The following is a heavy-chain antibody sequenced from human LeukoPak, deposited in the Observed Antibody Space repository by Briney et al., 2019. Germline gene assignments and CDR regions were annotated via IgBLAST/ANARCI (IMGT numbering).Heavy chain of an antibody. CDR1: GYTFTSYG. CDR3: AAFTYYDILTGYHFDY. J-gene: IGHJ4*02. D-gene: IGHD3-9*01. Sequence: ASVKVSCKASGYTFTSYGISWVRQAPGQGLEWMGWISAYNGNTNYAQKFQERVTITRDMSTSTAYMELSSLRSEDTAVYYCAAFTYYDILTGYHFDYWGQGTLVTVSS. CDR2: ISAYNGNT. V-gene: IGHV1-18*01.